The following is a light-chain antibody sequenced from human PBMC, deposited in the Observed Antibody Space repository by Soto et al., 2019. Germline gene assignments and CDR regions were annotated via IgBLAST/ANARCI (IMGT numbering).Light chain of an antibody. CDR1: QSVSSS. Sequence: EVVVTQSPDTLSLSPGETATLSCRASQSVSSSVAWYQHKPGQSPRLVVYSGDKRAPGIPPRFSGSGSGTDFTITISSLESDDFAIYYCQQRYSWLRAFGPGTKVDIK. V-gene: IGKV3-11*01. CDR3: QQRYSWLRA. J-gene: IGKJ1*01. CDR2: SGD.